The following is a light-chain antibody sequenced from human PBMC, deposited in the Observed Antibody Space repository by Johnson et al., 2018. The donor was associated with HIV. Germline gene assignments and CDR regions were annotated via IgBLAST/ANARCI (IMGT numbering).Light chain of an antibody. V-gene: IGLV1-51*01. CDR1: SSNIGNNY. Sequence: QSVLTQPPSVSAAPGQKVTISCSGSSSNIGNNYVSWYQHLPGTAPKLLIYDNNKRPSGIPDRFSGSKSGTSATLGITGLQTGDEADYYCGTWDNSLSIGGVFGSATKVTVL. J-gene: IGLJ1*01. CDR3: GTWDNSLSIGGV. CDR2: DNN.